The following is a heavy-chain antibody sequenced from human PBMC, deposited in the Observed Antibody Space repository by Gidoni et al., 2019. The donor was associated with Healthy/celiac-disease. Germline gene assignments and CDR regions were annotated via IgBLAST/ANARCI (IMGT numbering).Heavy chain of an antibody. J-gene: IGHJ3*02. D-gene: IGHD1-26*01. CDR3: AKGGAPVAFYI. Sequence: QVQLVESGGGGVLHGRSRRLSCVASGFTFSSDVMHWVRQAPGKGLEWVAVISDDGSNIYYSDSVKGRFTISRDNSKNTLYLQINRLRADDTAVYYCAKGGAPVAFYIWGQGTMVTVSS. CDR1: GFTFSSDV. V-gene: IGHV3-30*18. CDR2: ISDDGSNI.